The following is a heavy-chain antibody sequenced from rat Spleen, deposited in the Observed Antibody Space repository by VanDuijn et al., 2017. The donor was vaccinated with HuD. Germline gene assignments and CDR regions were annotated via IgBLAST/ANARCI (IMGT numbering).Heavy chain of an antibody. Sequence: EVQLVESGGGLVQPGRSLKLSCAASGFTFSNYGMHWIRQAPTKGLEWVAYISYDGGSTYYRDSVKGRFTISRDNAESTLYLQMDSLRSEATATYYCASLMYTPDYLGVMDVWGQGASVTVSS. J-gene: IGHJ4*01. CDR3: ASLMYTPDYLGVMDV. CDR2: ISYDGGST. V-gene: IGHV5-19*01. D-gene: IGHD1-6*01. CDR1: GFTFSNYG.